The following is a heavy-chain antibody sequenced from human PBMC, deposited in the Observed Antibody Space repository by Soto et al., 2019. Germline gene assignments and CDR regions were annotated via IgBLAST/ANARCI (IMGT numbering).Heavy chain of an antibody. V-gene: IGHV3-66*01. J-gene: IGHJ4*02. CDR1: GFTVSSIY. Sequence: GGSLRLSCAASGFTVSSIYMSWVRQAPGKGLEWVSVIYSGDSNYYADSVKGRFTISRDNSKNTLYLQMNSLRAEDTAVYYCARVIVHTSYYDSSGYYFNYWGQGTLVTVSS. CDR2: IYSGDSN. CDR3: ARVIVHTSYYDSSGYYFNY. D-gene: IGHD3-22*01.